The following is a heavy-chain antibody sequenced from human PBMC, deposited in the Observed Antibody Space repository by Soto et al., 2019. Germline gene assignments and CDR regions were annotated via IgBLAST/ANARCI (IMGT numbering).Heavy chain of an antibody. Sequence: GGSLRLSCAASGFTFSSYWMSWVRQAPGKGLEWVSAISGSGGSTYYADSVKGRFTISRDNSKNTLYLQMNSLRAEDTAVYYCAKDTGDYGDYYFDYWGQGTLVTVSS. CDR2: ISGSGGST. V-gene: IGHV3-23*01. D-gene: IGHD4-17*01. J-gene: IGHJ4*02. CDR3: AKDTGDYGDYYFDY. CDR1: GFTFSSYW.